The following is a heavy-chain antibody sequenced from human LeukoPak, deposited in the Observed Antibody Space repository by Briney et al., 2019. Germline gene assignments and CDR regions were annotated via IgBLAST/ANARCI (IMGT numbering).Heavy chain of an antibody. CDR3: ARTGRFGDYCHYYYYYAMDV. Sequence: GGSLKLSCATSGFTFSSIWMSWVRQAPGKGLEWVANIKHDGSETNYVDSVKGRFTISRDNAKNSLHLQMNSLRAEDAAVYYCARTGRFGDYCHYYYYYAMDVWGQGTTVTVSS. CDR2: IKHDGSET. D-gene: IGHD4-17*01. J-gene: IGHJ6*02. V-gene: IGHV3-7*04. CDR1: GFTFSSIW.